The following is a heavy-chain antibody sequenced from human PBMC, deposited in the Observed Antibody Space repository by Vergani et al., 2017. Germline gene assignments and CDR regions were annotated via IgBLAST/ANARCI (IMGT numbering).Heavy chain of an antibody. CDR2: ISGSGGSK. J-gene: IGHJ6*04. V-gene: IGHV3-23*01. CDR1: GFTFSSYA. CDR3: AKAPYDFWSDYLCVDV. Sequence: EVQLLESGGGLVQPGGSLRLSCAASGFTFSSYAMSWVRQAPGKGLEWVSAISGSGGSKYYADSGKGRFTISRDNSKNTLYLQMNSLRAEDTAVYYCAKAPYDFWSDYLCVDVWGEGTTVTVSS. D-gene: IGHD3-3*01.